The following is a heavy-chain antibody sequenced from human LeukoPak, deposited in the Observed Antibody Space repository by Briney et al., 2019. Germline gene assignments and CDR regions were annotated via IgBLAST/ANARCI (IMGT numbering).Heavy chain of an antibody. CDR3: ARGAPDSSSWYYDAFDI. CDR2: YYYSGST. D-gene: IGHD6-13*01. V-gene: IGHV4-59*01. CDR1: GGSISSYY. Sequence: PSETLSLTCTVSGGSISSYYWSWIRQPPGKGLEWIGYYYYSGSTNYNPSLKSRVTISVDTSKNQFSLKLSSVTAADTAVYYCARGAPDSSSWYYDAFDIWGQGTMVTVSS. J-gene: IGHJ3*02.